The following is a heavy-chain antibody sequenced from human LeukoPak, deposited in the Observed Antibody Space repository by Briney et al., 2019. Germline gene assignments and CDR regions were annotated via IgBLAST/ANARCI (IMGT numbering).Heavy chain of an antibody. CDR1: GYTFTSYD. Sequence: ASVKVSCKASGYTFTSYDINWVRQATGQGLEWMGWMNPNSGNTGYAQKFQGRVTMTRNTSISTAYMELSSLRSEDTAVYYCARGPPNLTGYYNSPSYYYYGMDVWGQGTTVTVSS. CDR3: ARGPPNLTGYYNSPSYYYYGMDV. CDR2: MNPNSGNT. V-gene: IGHV1-8*01. J-gene: IGHJ6*02. D-gene: IGHD3-9*01.